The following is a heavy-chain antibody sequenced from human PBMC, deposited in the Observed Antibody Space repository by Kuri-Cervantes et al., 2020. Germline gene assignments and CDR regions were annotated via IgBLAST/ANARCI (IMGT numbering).Heavy chain of an antibody. D-gene: IGHD6-19*01. CDR3: ARGELYGSGNPSLDY. V-gene: IGHV1-3*01. J-gene: IGHJ4*02. CDR1: GYTFTSYA. CDR2: INAGNGNT. Sequence: ASVKVSCKASGYTFTSYAMHWVRQAPGQRLEWMGWINAGNGNTKYSQKFQGRVTITRDPSASTAYMELSSLRSEDTAVYYCARGELYGSGNPSLDYWGQGTLVTVSS.